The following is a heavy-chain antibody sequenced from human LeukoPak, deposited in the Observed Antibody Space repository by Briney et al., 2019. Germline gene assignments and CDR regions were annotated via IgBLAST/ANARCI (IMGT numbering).Heavy chain of an antibody. J-gene: IGHJ4*02. CDR2: INTKKNGGTT. CDR1: GFSFSDAW. D-gene: IGHD7-27*01. V-gene: IGHV3-15*01. CDR3: TSTLGY. Sequence: PGGSLRLSCATSGFSFSDAWLTWVRQAPGRGLGWVGRINTKKNGGTTDYGAPVKGRFSISRDDSTSTLYLQMNSLKSEDTAVYYCTSTLGYWGQGTLVTVSS.